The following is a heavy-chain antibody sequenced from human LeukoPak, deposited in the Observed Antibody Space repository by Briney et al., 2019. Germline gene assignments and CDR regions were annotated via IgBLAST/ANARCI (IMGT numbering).Heavy chain of an antibody. CDR3: AKLLNDYGDYVFDS. D-gene: IGHD4-17*01. CDR1: GFTFRVYA. J-gene: IGHJ5*01. V-gene: IGHV3-23*01. Sequence: GGSLRLSCVASGFTFRVYALTWVRQAPGKGREWVSAISGSGTRTHYADSAAGRFTISRDNSKNTVYLQMSSLRAEDTAVYYCAKLLNDYGDYVFDSWGQGTLVTVSS. CDR2: ISGSGTRT.